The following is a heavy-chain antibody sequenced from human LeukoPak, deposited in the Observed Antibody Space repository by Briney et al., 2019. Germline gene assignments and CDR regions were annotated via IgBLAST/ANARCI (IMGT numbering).Heavy chain of an antibody. CDR3: VRDFNTVTTAYLQH. D-gene: IGHD4-17*01. J-gene: IGHJ1*01. V-gene: IGHV3-21*01. CDR2: ISSSSRHR. CDR1: GSTFSTYS. Sequence: PGGSLRLSCVASGSTFSTYSMNWVRQAPGKGLEWVSSISSSSRHRYYADSVKGRFTISRDGAKNSVYLQMNSLRAEETAVYYCVRDFNTVTTAYLQHWGQGTLVTASS.